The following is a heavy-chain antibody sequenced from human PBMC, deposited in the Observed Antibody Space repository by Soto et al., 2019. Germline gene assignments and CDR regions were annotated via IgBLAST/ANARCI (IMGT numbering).Heavy chain of an antibody. V-gene: IGHV2-70*11. CDR3: TRMSREDSKWAYYFDY. J-gene: IGHJ4*02. D-gene: IGHD1-26*01. Sequence: SGPTLVNPTQTLTLTCTFSGFSLSTSGMCVSWIRRPPGRALEWLARIDWDDDKYYNTSLKTRLTISKDTSENQVVLTMTNMDPVDTATFYCTRMSREDSKWAYYFDYGGQGALVTVSS. CDR1: GFSLSTSGMC. CDR2: IDWDDDK.